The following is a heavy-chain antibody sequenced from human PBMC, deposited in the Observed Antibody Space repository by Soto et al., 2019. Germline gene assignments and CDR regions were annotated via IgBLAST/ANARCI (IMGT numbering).Heavy chain of an antibody. CDR1: GYTFTGYY. Sequence: ASVKVSCKASGYTFTGYYMHWVRQAPGQGLEWMGWINPNSGGTNYAQKFQGWVTMTRDTSISTAYMELSRLRSDDTAVHYCASVGLCLRGTGYYYYGMDVWGQGTTVTVSS. D-gene: IGHD3-16*01. CDR3: ASVGLCLRGTGYYYYGMDV. J-gene: IGHJ6*02. CDR2: INPNSGGT. V-gene: IGHV1-2*04.